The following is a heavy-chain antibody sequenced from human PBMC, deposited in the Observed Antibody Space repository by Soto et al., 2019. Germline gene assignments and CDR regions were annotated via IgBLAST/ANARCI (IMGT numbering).Heavy chain of an antibody. CDR3: ARGRAARFGDY. CDR2: INHSGST. J-gene: IGHJ4*02. D-gene: IGHD6-6*01. Sequence: SETLSLTCAVYGGSFSGYYWSWIRQPPGKGLEWIGEINHSGSTNYNPSLKSRVTISVDTSKNQFSLKLSSVTAADTAVYYCARGRAARFGDYWGQGTLVTVSS. V-gene: IGHV4-34*01. CDR1: GGSFSGYY.